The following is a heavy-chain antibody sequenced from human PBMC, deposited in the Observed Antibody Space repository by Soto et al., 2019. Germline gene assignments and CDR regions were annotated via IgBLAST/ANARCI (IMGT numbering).Heavy chain of an antibody. CDR1: GFTFSSYA. J-gene: IGHJ4*02. Sequence: QVQLVESGGGVVQPGRSLRLSCATSGFTFSSYAMHWVDQAPGKGLEWVAIISYDGSNKYYADSVKGRFTISRDNSKNTLYLQMNSLRAEDTAVYYCARSLLYDDYWGQGTLVTVSS. D-gene: IGHD2-8*01. CDR2: ISYDGSNK. CDR3: ARSLLYDDY. V-gene: IGHV3-30-3*01.